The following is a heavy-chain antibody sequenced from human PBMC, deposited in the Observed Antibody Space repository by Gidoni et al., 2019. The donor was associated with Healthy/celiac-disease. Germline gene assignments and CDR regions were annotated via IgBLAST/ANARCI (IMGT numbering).Heavy chain of an antibody. CDR3: AKTIFGVVTPTYYFDY. Sequence: EVQLVESGGGLVQPGGSLRLSCAASGFTFSSYSMNWVRQAPGKGLEWVSYISSSSSTIYYADSVKGRFTISRDNAKNSLYLQMNSLRDEDTAVYYCAKTIFGVVTPTYYFDYWGQGTLVTVSS. V-gene: IGHV3-48*02. D-gene: IGHD3-3*01. J-gene: IGHJ4*02. CDR1: GFTFSSYS. CDR2: ISSSSSTI.